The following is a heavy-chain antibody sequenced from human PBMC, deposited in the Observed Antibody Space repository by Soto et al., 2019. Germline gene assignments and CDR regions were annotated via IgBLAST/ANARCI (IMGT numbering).Heavy chain of an antibody. Sequence: SGPTLVKPTQTLTLTCTFSGFSLSTSGVGVGWIRQPPGKALEWLALIYWDDDKRYSPSLKSRLTITKDTSKNQVVLTMTNMDPVDTATYYCAHSNCSGGSCYNWFDPWGQGTLVTVSS. D-gene: IGHD2-15*01. CDR3: AHSNCSGGSCYNWFDP. V-gene: IGHV2-5*02. J-gene: IGHJ5*02. CDR1: GFSLSTSGVG. CDR2: IYWDDDK.